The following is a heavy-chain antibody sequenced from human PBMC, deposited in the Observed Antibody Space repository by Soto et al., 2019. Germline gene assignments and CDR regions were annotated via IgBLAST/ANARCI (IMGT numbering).Heavy chain of an antibody. V-gene: IGHV4-59*01. CDR3: ARVLIGDYTADY. CDR1: GGSISSYY. D-gene: IGHD4-4*01. CDR2: IYYSGST. J-gene: IGHJ4*02. Sequence: PSETLSLTCTVSGGSISSYYWSWIRQPPGKGLEWIGYIYYSGSTNYNPSLKSRVTISVDTSKNQFSLKLSSVTAADTAVYYCARVLIGDYTADYWGQGTQVTVSS.